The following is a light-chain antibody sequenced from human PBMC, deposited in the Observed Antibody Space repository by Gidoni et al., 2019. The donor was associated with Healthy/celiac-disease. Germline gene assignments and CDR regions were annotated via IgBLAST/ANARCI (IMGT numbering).Light chain of an antibody. Sequence: AIRITQSPSSLSASTGDRVTIPCRASQGISSYLAWYQQKPGKAPKLLFSAASTLQSGVPSRFSGSGSGTDFTLTISCLQSADFATYYCQQYYSYPRTFGQGTKVEIK. CDR3: QQYYSYPRT. V-gene: IGKV1-8*01. J-gene: IGKJ1*01. CDR2: AAS. CDR1: QGISSY.